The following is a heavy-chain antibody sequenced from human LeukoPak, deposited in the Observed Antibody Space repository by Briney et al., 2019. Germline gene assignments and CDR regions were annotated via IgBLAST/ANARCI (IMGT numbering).Heavy chain of an antibody. Sequence: SETLSLTCTVSGGSISSSSYYWGWIRQPPGKGLEWIGSMYYSGSTYQNPSLKSRVTISVDTSKNQFSLKLSSVTAADTAVYCCARGSSSGWYYSDYWGQGTLVTVSS. CDR1: GGSISSSSYY. V-gene: IGHV4-39*01. CDR2: MYYSGST. J-gene: IGHJ4*02. CDR3: ARGSSSGWYYSDY. D-gene: IGHD6-19*01.